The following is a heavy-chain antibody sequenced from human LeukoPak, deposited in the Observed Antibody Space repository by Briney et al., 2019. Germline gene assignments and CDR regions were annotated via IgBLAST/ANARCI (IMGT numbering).Heavy chain of an antibody. CDR3: ARDRSYDILTGYSVSEASGMDV. CDR1: GGSISSYY. V-gene: IGHV4-59*01. CDR2: IYYSRST. D-gene: IGHD3-9*01. J-gene: IGHJ6*02. Sequence: PSETLSLTCTVSGGSISSYYWSWIRQPPGKGLEWIGYIYYSRSTNYNPSLKSRVTISVDTSKNQFSLKLSSVTAADTAVYYCARDRSYDILTGYSVSEASGMDVWGQGTTVTVSS.